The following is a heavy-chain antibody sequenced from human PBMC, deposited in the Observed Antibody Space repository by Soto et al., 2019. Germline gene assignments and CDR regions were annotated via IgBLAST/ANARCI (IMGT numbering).Heavy chain of an antibody. CDR3: ARDAVIAAADTPGDY. CDR1: GYTFTDYY. CDR2: INPNNGGT. V-gene: IGHV1-2*04. D-gene: IGHD6-13*01. Sequence: QVQLVQSGAEVKKPGASVKVSCKASGYTFTDYYMHWVRQAPGQGLEWMGWINPNNGGTNYAQKFEGWVTMTRATAISTAYMELSRLRSDDTAVYYCARDAVIAAADTPGDYWGQGTLVTVSS. J-gene: IGHJ4*02.